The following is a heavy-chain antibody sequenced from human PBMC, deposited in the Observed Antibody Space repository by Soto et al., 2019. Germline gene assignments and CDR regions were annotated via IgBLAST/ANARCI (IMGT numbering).Heavy chain of an antibody. J-gene: IGHJ4*02. Sequence: QVQLVQSGAEVKKPGASVKVSCKASGYTFTSYGISWVRQAPGQGLEWMGWISAYNGNTNYAQKLQGRVTMTTDTSTSTAYMELRSLRSDDTAVYYCARVIEWDYYDSSGYNSIDYWGQGTLVTVSS. CDR2: ISAYNGNT. D-gene: IGHD3-22*01. CDR1: GYTFTSYG. CDR3: ARVIEWDYYDSSGYNSIDY. V-gene: IGHV1-18*01.